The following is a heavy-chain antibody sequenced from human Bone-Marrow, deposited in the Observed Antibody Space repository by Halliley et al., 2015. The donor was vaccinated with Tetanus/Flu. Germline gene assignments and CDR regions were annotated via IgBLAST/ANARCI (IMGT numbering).Heavy chain of an antibody. J-gene: IGHJ3*02. D-gene: IGHD5-18*01. CDR2: VYHRGPT. CDR3: ARRDTVDAFDI. V-gene: IGHV4-59*01. Sequence: LEGIGYVYHRGPTDHNPSLKGRVTISVDTSKNQFSLKLTSVTAADTAVYYCARRDTVDAFDIWGQGAMVTVSS.